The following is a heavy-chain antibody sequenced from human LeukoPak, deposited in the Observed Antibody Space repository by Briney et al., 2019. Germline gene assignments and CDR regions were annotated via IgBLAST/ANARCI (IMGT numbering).Heavy chain of an antibody. D-gene: IGHD2-15*01. CDR3: ARKGGHFDY. CDR2: VYYNGSA. Sequence: PSETLSLTCTVSGDSINYYYWSWIRQSPGKGLEWIGYVYYNGSAKYNPSLKRRVTISVDMSKNQFSLNVSSVTAADTAIYYSARKGGHFDYWGQGTLVTVSS. V-gene: IGHV4-59*01. J-gene: IGHJ4*01. CDR1: GDSINYYY.